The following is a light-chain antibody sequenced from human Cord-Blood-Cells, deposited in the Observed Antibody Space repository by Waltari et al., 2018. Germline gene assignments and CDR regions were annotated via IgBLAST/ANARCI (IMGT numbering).Light chain of an antibody. CDR2: KAS. Sequence: DIQMTQSPSTLSESVGDRVTITCRASQSISSWLAWYQQKPGKAPKLLIYKASSLESGVPSRFSGSGSGTEFTLTISSLQPDDFATYYCQQYNSYSPGWTFGQGTKVEIK. V-gene: IGKV1-5*03. CDR1: QSISSW. J-gene: IGKJ1*01. CDR3: QQYNSYSPGWT.